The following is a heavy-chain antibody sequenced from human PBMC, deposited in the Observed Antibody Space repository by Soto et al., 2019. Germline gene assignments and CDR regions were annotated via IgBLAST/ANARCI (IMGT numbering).Heavy chain of an antibody. V-gene: IGHV4-38-2*01. CDR2: IYDSGTTYT. D-gene: IGHD6-19*01. Sequence: PSETLSLTCAVSGYFISSGHYWGWIRQTPGKGLEWIGYIYDSGTTYTYFNPSLKSRVTISVDTSKNQFSLKVRSVTAADSAVYYCARAGQWLFGQYYFDYWGQGTLVTVSS. CDR3: ARAGQWLFGQYYFDY. J-gene: IGHJ4*02. CDR1: GYFISSGHY.